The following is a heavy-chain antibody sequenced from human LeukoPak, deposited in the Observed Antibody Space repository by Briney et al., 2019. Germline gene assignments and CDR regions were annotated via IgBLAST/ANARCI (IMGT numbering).Heavy chain of an antibody. CDR3: AREGGGPRWLDP. Sequence: PSETLSLTCTVSGGSISSYYWSWIRQPAGKGLEWIGRINTSVNSNYNPSLRSRVTMSVATSKKQFSLTLSSVTAADTAVYYCAREGGGPRWLDPWGQGTLVTVSS. CDR2: INTSVNS. J-gene: IGHJ5*02. CDR1: GGSISSYY. V-gene: IGHV4-4*07. D-gene: IGHD6-25*01.